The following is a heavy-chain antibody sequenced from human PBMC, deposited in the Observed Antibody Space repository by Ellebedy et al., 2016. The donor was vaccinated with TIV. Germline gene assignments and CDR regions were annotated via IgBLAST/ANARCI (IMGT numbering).Heavy chain of an antibody. V-gene: IGHV5-51*01. J-gene: IGHJ6*02. D-gene: IGHD6-19*01. CDR2: ISPGDSDV. CDR1: GYTFTNYY. Sequence: GESLKISCRASGYTFTNYYIAWVRQVPGKGLEYMGVISPGDSDVRYRPSFQGQVPISADKSVSTAFLRWNRPRASDTAVYYFARLLRIYRSTSGKLARYFFSGLDVWGRGTTVTVS. CDR3: ARLLRIYRSTSGKLARYFFSGLDV.